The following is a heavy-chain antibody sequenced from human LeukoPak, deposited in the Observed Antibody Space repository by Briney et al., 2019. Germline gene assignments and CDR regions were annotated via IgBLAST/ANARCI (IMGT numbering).Heavy chain of an antibody. CDR1: GGSFSNYY. CDR3: ARQPPQYYGMDV. CDR2: IYTSGST. J-gene: IGHJ6*02. Sequence: SETLSLACTVSGGSFSNYYWSWIRQPAGKGLEWIGRIYTSGSTNYNPSVKSRVTMSVDTSNNQFSLKLTSVTAADTAVYYCARQPPQYYGMDVWGQGTTVTVSS. D-gene: IGHD1-14*01. V-gene: IGHV4-4*07.